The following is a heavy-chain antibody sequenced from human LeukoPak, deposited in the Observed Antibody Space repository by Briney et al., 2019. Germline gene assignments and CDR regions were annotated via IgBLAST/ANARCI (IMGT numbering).Heavy chain of an antibody. V-gene: IGHV3-49*03. CDR1: GFTFGDYL. D-gene: IGHD6-19*01. CDR2: ISGGTT. J-gene: IGHJ4*02. CDR3: SRGSGWLSVY. Sequence: GGSLRLSCTASGFTFGDYLMSWFRQAPGKGLEWIGFISGGTTEYAASVKGRFTISKDDSTSIAYLQMNSLTTEDTALYYCSRGSGWLSVYWGQGTMVTDSS.